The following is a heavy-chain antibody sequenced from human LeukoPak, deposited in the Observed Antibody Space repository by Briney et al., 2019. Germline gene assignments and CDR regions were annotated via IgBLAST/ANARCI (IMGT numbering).Heavy chain of an antibody. V-gene: IGHV1-2*04. CDR1: GYPFSAHF. CDR3: AREVGDHNHFDY. D-gene: IGHD2-15*01. J-gene: IGHJ4*02. Sequence: ASVKVSCKASGYPFSAHFLNWVRQAPGQGLEWMGWINPNSGGTNYAQKFQGWVTMTRDTSISTAYMELSRLRSDDTAVYYCAREVGDHNHFDYWGQGTLVTVSS. CDR2: INPNSGGT.